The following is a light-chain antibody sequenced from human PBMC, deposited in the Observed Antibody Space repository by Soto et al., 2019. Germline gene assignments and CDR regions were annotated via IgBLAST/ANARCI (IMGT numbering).Light chain of an antibody. CDR3: QQYNIWPQT. CDR2: KAS. J-gene: IGKJ1*01. Sequence: IQMTQSPATLSASVGDRVTITCRASQSISSWLAWYQKKPGKAPKVLIYKASSLESGVPSRFSGSGSGTEFTLTISSLQPEDFAVYFCQQYNIWPQTFGQGTKVDIK. V-gene: IGKV1-5*03. CDR1: QSISSW.